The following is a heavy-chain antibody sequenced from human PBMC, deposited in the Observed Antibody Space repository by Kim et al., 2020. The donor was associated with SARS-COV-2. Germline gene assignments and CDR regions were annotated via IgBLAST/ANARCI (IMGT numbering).Heavy chain of an antibody. J-gene: IGHJ3*02. CDR3: LLGVGNAFDI. D-gene: IGHD3-3*01. V-gene: IGHV7-4-1*02. Sequence: NPTYAQGFTGRVVFSLDTSVSTAYLQISSLKAEDTAVYYCLLGVGNAFDIWGQGTMVTVSS. CDR2: NP.